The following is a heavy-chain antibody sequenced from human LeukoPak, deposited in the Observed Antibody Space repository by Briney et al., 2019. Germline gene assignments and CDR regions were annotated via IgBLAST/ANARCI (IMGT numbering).Heavy chain of an antibody. Sequence: GGSLRLSCAASGFTFSNYAMHWVRQAPGKGLEWVAVISYDGSNKYYADSVKGRFTISRDNSKNTLYLQMNSLGVEDTAVYYCAREPYSSGWYFSYYFDYWGQGTLVTVSS. V-gene: IGHV3-30-3*01. CDR3: AREPYSSGWYFSYYFDY. CDR2: ISYDGSNK. CDR1: GFTFSNYA. J-gene: IGHJ4*02. D-gene: IGHD6-19*01.